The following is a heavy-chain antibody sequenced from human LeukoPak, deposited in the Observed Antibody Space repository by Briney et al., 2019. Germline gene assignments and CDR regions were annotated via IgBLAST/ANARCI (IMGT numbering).Heavy chain of an antibody. J-gene: IGHJ4*02. Sequence: GGSLRLSCADSGYTFSDYYMSWIRQAPGKGLEWVSYISSSSSYTNYADSVKGRFTISRDNAKNSLYLQMNSLRAEDTAVYYCARYCSGGSCYSHWGQGTLVTVSS. V-gene: IGHV3-11*06. CDR1: GYTFSDYY. CDR2: ISSSSSYT. CDR3: ARYCSGGSCYSH. D-gene: IGHD2-15*01.